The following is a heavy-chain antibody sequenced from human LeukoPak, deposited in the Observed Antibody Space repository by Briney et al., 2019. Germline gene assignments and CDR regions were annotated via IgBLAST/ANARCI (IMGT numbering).Heavy chain of an antibody. V-gene: IGHV3-21*01. J-gene: IGHJ6*02. Sequence: GGSLRLSCAASGFTFSSYSMNWVRQAPGKGLEWVSSISSSSSYIYYADSVKGRFTISRDNAKNSLYLQMNSLRAEDTAVYYCARDRAPTVQTPHYYGMDVWCQGTTVTVSS. CDR2: ISSSSSYI. CDR3: ARDRAPTVQTPHYYGMDV. D-gene: IGHD4-17*01. CDR1: GFTFSSYS.